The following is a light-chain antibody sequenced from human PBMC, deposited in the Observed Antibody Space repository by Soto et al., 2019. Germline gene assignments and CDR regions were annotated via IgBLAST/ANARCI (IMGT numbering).Light chain of an antibody. CDR2: GAS. CDR1: QSVSSY. Sequence: EIVLTQSPATLSLSPGERATLSCRASQSVSSYLAWYQQKPGQAPRLLIFGASSRATGIPDRFSGSGSGTDFTLTISRLEPEDLAVYYCQQYDNSVWTFGQGTKV. CDR3: QQYDNSVWT. V-gene: IGKV3-20*01. J-gene: IGKJ1*01.